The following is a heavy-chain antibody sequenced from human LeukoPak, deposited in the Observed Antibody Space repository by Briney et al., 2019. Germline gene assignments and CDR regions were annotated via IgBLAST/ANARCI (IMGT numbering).Heavy chain of an antibody. Sequence: PSETLSLTCAVSGYSISSGYYWGWIRQPPGKGLEWIGSIYHSGSTYYNPSLKSRVTISVDTSKNQFSLKLSSVTAADAAVYYCAGVPTGDGYNYDWYFDLWGRGTLVTVSS. CDR1: GYSISSGYY. J-gene: IGHJ2*01. CDR3: AGVPTGDGYNYDWYFDL. V-gene: IGHV4-38-2*01. CDR2: IYHSGST. D-gene: IGHD5-24*01.